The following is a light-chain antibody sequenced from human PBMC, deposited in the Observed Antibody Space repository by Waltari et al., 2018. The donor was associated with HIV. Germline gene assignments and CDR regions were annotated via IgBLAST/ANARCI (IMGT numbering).Light chain of an antibody. CDR1: PGSVTRGHF. CDR3: LLSFNGVVV. V-gene: IGLV7-46*01. CDR2: DTT. J-gene: IGLJ2*01. Sequence: QAVVTQEPSLTVSPGGTVTLTCASSPGSVTRGHFPYWFQRRPGQAPKTPIYDTTNRHSWTPARFSGSLLGGKAALTLSGAQFEDEADYFCLLSFNGVVVFGGGTTLTVL.